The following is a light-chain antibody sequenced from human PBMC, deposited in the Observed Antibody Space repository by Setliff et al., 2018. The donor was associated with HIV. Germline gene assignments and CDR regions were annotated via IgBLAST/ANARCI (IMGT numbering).Light chain of an antibody. CDR3: AAWDDRLSVWV. Sequence: QSVLTQPPSASGTPGQRVTISCSGSTSNIGNNYVYWYHLLPGTTPKLLIYRNNQRPAGVPDRFSGSKSGTSASLAISGLRSEDEADYFCAAWDDRLSVWVFGGGTKVTVL. V-gene: IGLV1-47*01. J-gene: IGLJ3*02. CDR1: TSNIGNNY. CDR2: RNN.